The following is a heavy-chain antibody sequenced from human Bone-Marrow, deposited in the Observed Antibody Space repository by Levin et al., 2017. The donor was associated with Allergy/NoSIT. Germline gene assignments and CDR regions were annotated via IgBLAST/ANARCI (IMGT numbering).Heavy chain of an antibody. Sequence: GESLKISCVASGFTVSTNYMSWVRQAPGKGLEWVSVIYSGGDTKYTESVKGRFTISRDNSKNTLYLQMNSLRAEYTAVYYCAKCSGWYGKGYFDLWGRGTLVTVSS. J-gene: IGHJ2*01. CDR3: AKCSGWYGKGYFDL. CDR1: GFTVSTNY. D-gene: IGHD6-19*01. CDR2: IYSGGDT. V-gene: IGHV3-53*01.